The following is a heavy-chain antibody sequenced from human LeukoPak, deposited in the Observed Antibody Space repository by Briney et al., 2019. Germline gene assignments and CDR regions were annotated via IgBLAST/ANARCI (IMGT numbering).Heavy chain of an antibody. CDR2: INHSGST. CDR3: ARGLRGYCSSTSCYRINYYYYYMDV. Sequence: PSETLSLTCAVYGGSFSGYYWSWIRQPPGKGLEWIGEINHSGSTNYNLSLKSRVTISVDTSKNQFSLKLSSVTAADTAVYYCARGLRGYCSSTSCYRINYYYYYMDVWGKGTTVTVSS. J-gene: IGHJ6*03. D-gene: IGHD2-2*01. CDR1: GGSFSGYY. V-gene: IGHV4-34*01.